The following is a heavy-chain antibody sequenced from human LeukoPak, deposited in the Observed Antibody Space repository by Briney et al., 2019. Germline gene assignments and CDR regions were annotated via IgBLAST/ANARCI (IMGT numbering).Heavy chain of an antibody. Sequence: PSETLSLTCAVYGGSFRGYYWSWIRQPPGKGLEWIGEINHSGSTNYNPSLKSRVTISVDTSKNQFSLKLSSVTAADTAVYYCARRGSKQWLPRGFGYWGQGTLVTVSS. J-gene: IGHJ4*02. CDR1: GGSFRGYY. CDR3: ARRGSKQWLPRGFGY. D-gene: IGHD6-19*01. V-gene: IGHV4-34*01. CDR2: INHSGST.